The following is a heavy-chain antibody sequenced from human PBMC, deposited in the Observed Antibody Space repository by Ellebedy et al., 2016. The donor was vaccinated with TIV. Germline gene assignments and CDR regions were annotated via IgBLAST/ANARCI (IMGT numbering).Heavy chain of an antibody. CDR3: SGKTDYSGVDPYEI. CDR2: TYYSGST. V-gene: IGHV4-59*01. D-gene: IGHD2-15*01. Sequence: SETLSLXCTVSGASISSYYWSWLRQPPGKGLEWIAYTYYSGSTKYNPSLKSRVTISVDTSKNQLSLKLTSVTAADTAVYYCSGKTDYSGVDPYEIWGQGTVVTVSS. CDR1: GASISSYY. J-gene: IGHJ3*02.